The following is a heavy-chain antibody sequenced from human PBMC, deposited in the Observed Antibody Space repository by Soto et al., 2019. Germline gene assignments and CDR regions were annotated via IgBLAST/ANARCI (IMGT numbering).Heavy chain of an antibody. Sequence: SETLSLTCTVSGGSISSYYWSWIRQPPGKGLEWIGYIYYSGSTNYNPSLKSRVTISVDTSKNQFSLKLSSVTAADTAVYYCAIGEERVAMPSVYWGQGTLVTVSS. J-gene: IGHJ4*02. CDR1: GGSISSYY. CDR2: IYYSGST. V-gene: IGHV4-59*01. CDR3: AIGEERVAMPSVY. D-gene: IGHD2-2*01.